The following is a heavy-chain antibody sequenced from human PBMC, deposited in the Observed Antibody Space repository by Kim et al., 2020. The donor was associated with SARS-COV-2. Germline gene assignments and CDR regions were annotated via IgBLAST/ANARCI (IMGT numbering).Heavy chain of an antibody. V-gene: IGHV4-4*07. D-gene: IGHD1-26*01. CDR2: IYTSGST. CDR3: ARDAGRNGELVRGDAFDI. J-gene: IGHJ3*02. Sequence: SETLSLTCTVSGGSISSYYWSWIRQPAGKGLEWIGRIYTSGSTNYNPSLKSRVTMSVDTSKNQFSLKLSSVTAADTAVYYCARDAGRNGELVRGDAFDIWGQGTMVTVSP. CDR1: GGSISSYY.